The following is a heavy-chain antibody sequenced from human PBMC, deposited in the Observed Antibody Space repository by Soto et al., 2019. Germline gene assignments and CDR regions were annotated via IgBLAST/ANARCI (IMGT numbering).Heavy chain of an antibody. CDR1: GFTFSSYA. Sequence: GGSLRLSCAASGFTFSSYAMSWVRQAPGKGLEWVSAISGSGGSTYYADSVKGRFTISRDNSKNTLYLQMNSLRAEDTAVYYCAKGERDSGYDIYYYYYYMDVWGKGTTVTVSS. CDR2: ISGSGGST. CDR3: AKGERDSGYDIYYYYYYMDV. V-gene: IGHV3-23*01. D-gene: IGHD5-12*01. J-gene: IGHJ6*03.